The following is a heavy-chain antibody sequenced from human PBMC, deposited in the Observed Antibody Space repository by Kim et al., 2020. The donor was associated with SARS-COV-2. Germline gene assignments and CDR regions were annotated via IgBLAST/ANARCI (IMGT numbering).Heavy chain of an antibody. CDR3: ARDPEWASLSY. CDR1: GFTFRGSW. V-gene: IGHV3-7*01. J-gene: IGHJ4*01. CDR2: INVAGSDS. Sequence: GGSLRLSCAASGFTFRGSWMTWVRQAPGKGLEWVANINVAGSDSYHAASVRGRFIISRDNARDLVYLQMNSLRVRDTAIYYCARDPEWASLSYSSQGILVTV. D-gene: IGHD2-8*01.